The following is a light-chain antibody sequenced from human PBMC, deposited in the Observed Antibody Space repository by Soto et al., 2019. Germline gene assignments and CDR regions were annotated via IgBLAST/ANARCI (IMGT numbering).Light chain of an antibody. CDR2: NDD. CDR1: ISNIGKDT. J-gene: IGLJ3*02. Sequence: QAALTQLPSVSGTPGLSVNISCSWFISNIGKDTVNWYQQLPGTAPKLLMFNDDKRPSGVPDRFSGSRSGTSASLAISGLQSDDEAVYFCSTWDDSLNGWVFGGGTQLTVL. CDR3: STWDDSLNGWV. V-gene: IGLV1-44*01.